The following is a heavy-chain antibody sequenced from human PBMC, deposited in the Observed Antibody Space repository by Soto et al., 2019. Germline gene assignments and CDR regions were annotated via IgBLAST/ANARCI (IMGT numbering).Heavy chain of an antibody. CDR3: TRAAWFPYLSFY. CDR1: GFTFSRFE. Sequence: XGSLQLSCAASGFTFSRFELHWVRQAPGKGLEWISYISSSGSTAHYASSVEGRFTISRDNANNSVYLQMDSLRAEDTALYYCTRAAWFPYLSFYWGQGALVTVSS. J-gene: IGHJ4*02. D-gene: IGHD3-10*01. V-gene: IGHV3-48*03. CDR2: ISSSGSTA.